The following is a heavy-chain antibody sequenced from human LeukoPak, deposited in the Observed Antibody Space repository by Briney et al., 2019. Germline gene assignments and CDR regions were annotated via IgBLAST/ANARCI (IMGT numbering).Heavy chain of an antibody. Sequence: SETLSLTCTVSGDSISRYYWSWVRQPPGKGLEWIGYIYSSGGTKYNPSLKSQLTMSLDTSKNQFSLKLTSVTAADTAVYYCARYRYNWYFFDSWGQGTLVTVSS. V-gene: IGHV4-59*01. J-gene: IGHJ4*02. CDR2: IYSSGGT. D-gene: IGHD1-1*01. CDR3: ARYRYNWYFFDS. CDR1: GDSISRYY.